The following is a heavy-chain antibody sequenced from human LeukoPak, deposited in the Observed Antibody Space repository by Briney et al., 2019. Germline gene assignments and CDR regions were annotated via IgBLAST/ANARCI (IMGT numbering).Heavy chain of an antibody. CDR1: GFTFSSYG. CDR3: ARAFVLRYFDGGIFDY. V-gene: IGHV3-23*01. Sequence: PGGSLRLSCAASGFTFSSYGMSWVRQAPGKGLEWVSSISGSDGYTYYADSVKGRFTISRDNSKNTLYLQMNSLRAEDTAVYYCARAFVLRYFDGGIFDYWGQGTLVTVSS. J-gene: IGHJ4*02. D-gene: IGHD3-9*01. CDR2: ISGSDGYT.